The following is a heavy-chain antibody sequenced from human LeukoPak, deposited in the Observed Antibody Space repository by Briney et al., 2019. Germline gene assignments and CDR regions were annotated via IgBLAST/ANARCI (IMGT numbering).Heavy chain of an antibody. D-gene: IGHD3-10*01. J-gene: IGHJ5*02. CDR1: GYSFTSYD. CDR2: INNNSGNT. V-gene: IGHV1-8*01. Sequence: AAVTVSSTASGYSFTSYDINWVRQAPPRGVEGLGWINNNSGNTNYAQTFQGRVTITRNTSINTSYMELSSLSYRGTPLYYFARDYYGSKSSPFVPWGQGTLVTVSS. CDR3: ARDYYGSKSSPFVP.